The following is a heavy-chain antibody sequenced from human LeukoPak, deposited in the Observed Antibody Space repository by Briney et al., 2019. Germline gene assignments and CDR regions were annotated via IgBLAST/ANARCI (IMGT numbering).Heavy chain of an antibody. J-gene: IGHJ6*02. CDR1: GFTFSNAW. D-gene: IGHD3-10*01. CDR3: TTVSSARNYYGSGSYWDWGYYGMDV. CDR2: IKSKTDGGTT. Sequence: GGSLRLSCAASGFTFSNAWMSWVRQAPGKGLEWVGRIKSKTDGGTTDYAAPVKGRFTISRDDSKNTLYLQMNSLKTEDTAVYYCTTVSSARNYYGSGSYWDWGYYGMDVWGQGTTVTVSS. V-gene: IGHV3-15*01.